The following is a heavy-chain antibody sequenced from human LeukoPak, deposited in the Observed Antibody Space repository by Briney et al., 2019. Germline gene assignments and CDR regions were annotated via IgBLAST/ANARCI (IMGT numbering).Heavy chain of an antibody. Sequence: PGGSLRLSCAASGFTFSSYWMHWVRQAPGKGLVWVSRINSDGSSTSYAGSVKGRFTISRDNAKNTLYLQMNCLRAEDTPVYYCARGNYDILTGQNWFDPWGQGTLVTVSS. J-gene: IGHJ5*02. V-gene: IGHV3-74*01. CDR2: INSDGSST. D-gene: IGHD3-9*01. CDR1: GFTFSSYW. CDR3: ARGNYDILTGQNWFDP.